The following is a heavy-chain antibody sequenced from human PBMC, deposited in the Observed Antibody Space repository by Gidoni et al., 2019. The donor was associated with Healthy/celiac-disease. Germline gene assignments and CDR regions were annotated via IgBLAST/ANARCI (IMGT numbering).Heavy chain of an antibody. Sequence: QVQLVESGGGVVQPGRSLRLSCAASGFTFSSYGMHWVRQAPGKGLEWVAGIWYDGSNKYYADSVKGRFTISRDKSKNTLYLQMNSLRAEDTAVYYCARDRAAAGIAYCGGDCYLNAFDIWGQGTMVTVSS. V-gene: IGHV3-33*01. CDR3: ARDRAAAGIAYCGGDCYLNAFDI. D-gene: IGHD2-21*02. CDR2: IWYDGSNK. J-gene: IGHJ3*02. CDR1: GFTFSSYG.